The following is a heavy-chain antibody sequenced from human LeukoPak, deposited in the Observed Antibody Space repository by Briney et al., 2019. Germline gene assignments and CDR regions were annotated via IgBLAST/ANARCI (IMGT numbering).Heavy chain of an antibody. V-gene: IGHV4-59*01. CDR3: ARIQYSSGWYWFDP. D-gene: IGHD6-19*01. J-gene: IGHJ5*02. Sequence: SETLSLTCTVSGGSTSSYYWSWIRQPPGKGLEWIGYIYYSGSTNYNPSLKSRVTISVDTSKNQFSLKLSSVTAADTAVYYCARIQYSSGWYWFDPWGQGTLVTVSS. CDR2: IYYSGST. CDR1: GGSTSSYY.